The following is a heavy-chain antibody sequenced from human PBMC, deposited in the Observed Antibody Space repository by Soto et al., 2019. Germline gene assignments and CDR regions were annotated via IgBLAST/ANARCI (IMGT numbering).Heavy chain of an antibody. J-gene: IGHJ5*02. CDR2: IYYSGST. CDR1: GGSISSSSYY. Sequence: SETLSLTCTVSGGSISSSSYYWCWIRQPPGKGLEWIGSIYYSGSTYYNPSLKSRVTISVDTSKNQFSLKLSSVTAADTAVYYCARESRGYCSSTSCYGNWFDPWGQGTLVTVSS. CDR3: ARESRGYCSSTSCYGNWFDP. D-gene: IGHD2-2*03. V-gene: IGHV4-39*07.